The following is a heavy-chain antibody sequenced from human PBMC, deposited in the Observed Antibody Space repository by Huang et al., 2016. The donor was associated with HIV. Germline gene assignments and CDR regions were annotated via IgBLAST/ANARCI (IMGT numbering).Heavy chain of an antibody. CDR1: GGSFSGYY. D-gene: IGHD1-1*01. Sequence: QVQLQQWGAGLLKPSETLSLTCAVYGGSFSGYYWSWIRQSPGKGLEWSGEINHSGSTNYHPSLKSRLTRAVDTSKNPFSLKLSSVTAADTAVYYCARERMMSWLDDHDAFDIWGQGTMVTVSS. CDR2: INHSGST. CDR3: ARERMMSWLDDHDAFDI. J-gene: IGHJ3*02. V-gene: IGHV4-34*01.